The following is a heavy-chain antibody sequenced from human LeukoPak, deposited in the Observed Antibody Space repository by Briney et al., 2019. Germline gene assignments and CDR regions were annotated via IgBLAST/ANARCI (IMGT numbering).Heavy chain of an antibody. CDR3: ALYSYGNYYYYGMDV. CDR2: IYYSGST. Sequence: PSETLSLTCTVSGGSISSSSYSWGWIRQPPGKGLEWIGSIYYSGSTYYNPSLKSRVTISVDTSKNQFSLKLSSVTAADTAVYYCALYSYGNYYYYGMDVWGQGTTVTVSS. D-gene: IGHD5-18*01. CDR1: GGSISSSSYS. J-gene: IGHJ6*02. V-gene: IGHV4-39*01.